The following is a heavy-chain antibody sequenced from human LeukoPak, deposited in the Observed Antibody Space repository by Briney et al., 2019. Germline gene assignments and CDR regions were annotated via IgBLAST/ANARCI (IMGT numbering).Heavy chain of an antibody. CDR2: IRFDGNNK. J-gene: IGHJ5*02. D-gene: IGHD2-15*01. CDR3: AKDTYCSGGICSNWFDP. Sequence: GGSLRLSCAASGYTFNSYGMHWVRQAPGKGLEWVAFIRFDGNNKHYADSVKGRFTISRDNSKNTLYLQMNSLRAEDTAVYYCAKDTYCSGGICSNWFDPWGQGTLVTVSS. CDR1: GYTFNSYG. V-gene: IGHV3-30*02.